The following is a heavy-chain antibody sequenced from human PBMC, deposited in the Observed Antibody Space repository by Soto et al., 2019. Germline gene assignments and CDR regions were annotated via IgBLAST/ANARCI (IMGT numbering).Heavy chain of an antibody. V-gene: IGHV3-23*01. CDR1: GFTFSSYA. CDR2: ITGSGTST. D-gene: IGHD2-8*01. J-gene: IGHJ6*03. CDR3: AQAISVSLLYYYVDV. Sequence: EVQLLESGGGLVQPGGSLRLSCAASGFTFSSYAMSWVRQAPGKGLEWVSAITGSGTSTYYADSVKGRFTISRDNSKNTLYLQMNSLRAEDTCVYYCAQAISVSLLYYYVDVWGKGTTVTVSS.